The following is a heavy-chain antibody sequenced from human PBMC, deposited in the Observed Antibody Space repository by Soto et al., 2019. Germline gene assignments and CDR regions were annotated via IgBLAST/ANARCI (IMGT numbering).Heavy chain of an antibody. J-gene: IGHJ4*02. Sequence: QITLKESGPTLVKPTQTLTLTCTFSGFSFSTSGVGVGWIRLPPGRALEWIAVLYWNHDKRYSPSLQSRLTITKDTSKNQVVLTMTNMDAVDTATYYCAHRSNAYDFWGQGTLVTVSS. D-gene: IGHD1-1*01. CDR2: LYWNHDK. V-gene: IGHV2-5*01. CDR1: GFSFSTSGVG. CDR3: AHRSNAYDF.